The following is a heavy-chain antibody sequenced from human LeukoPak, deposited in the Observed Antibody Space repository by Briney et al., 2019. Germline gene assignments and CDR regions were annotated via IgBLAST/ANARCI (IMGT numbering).Heavy chain of an antibody. CDR2: IHTSGST. V-gene: IGHV3-53*01. CDR3: AKALSYQGYFDY. J-gene: IGHJ4*02. Sequence: EGSLRLSCAASGFSVSGNYMSWVRQAPGKGLEWVSFIHTSGSTFYADSVKGRFTISRDNSKNTLYLQMNSLRAEDTAVYYCAKALSYQGYFDYWGQGTLVTVSS. CDR1: GFSVSGNY.